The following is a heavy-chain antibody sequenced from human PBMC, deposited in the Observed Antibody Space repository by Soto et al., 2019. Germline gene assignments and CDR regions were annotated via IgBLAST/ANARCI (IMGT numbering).Heavy chain of an antibody. Sequence: QVQLVQSRAEVKKPGASVKVSCKASGYSFTSYGISWVRQAPGEGLEWMGWISAYNGNTYYAQRLQGRVTMTTDTSATTAYMELMSLRSDDTAVYYCVRDLRYLSGIYYRDDFDIWGQGTMVTVSS. CDR1: GYSFTSYG. J-gene: IGHJ3*02. V-gene: IGHV1-18*01. D-gene: IGHD3-10*01. CDR2: ISAYNGNT. CDR3: VRDLRYLSGIYYRDDFDI.